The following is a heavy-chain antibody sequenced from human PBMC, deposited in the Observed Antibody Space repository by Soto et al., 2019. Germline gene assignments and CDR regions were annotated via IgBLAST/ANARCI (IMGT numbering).Heavy chain of an antibody. CDR2: ISSDGGT. CDR1: AFTVRSNY. D-gene: IGHD6-19*01. CDR3: ARDVIAVAGSDDS. Sequence: PGGSLRLSCASSAFTVRSNYMSWVRQAPGKGLEWVSAISSDGGTYYTDSVKGRFTISRDNSKNTLYLQMNSLTAEDTAVYYCARDVIAVAGSDDSWGQGQWSPSPQ. V-gene: IGHV3-53*01. J-gene: IGHJ4*02.